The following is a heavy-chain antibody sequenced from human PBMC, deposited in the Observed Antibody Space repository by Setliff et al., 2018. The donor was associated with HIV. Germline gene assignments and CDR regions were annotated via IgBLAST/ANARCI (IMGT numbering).Heavy chain of an antibody. D-gene: IGHD1-26*01. Sequence: ASVKVSCKASGYLFTGYYMHWVRQAPGQGLEWMGWINVNSGGTKYAQKFQGGVTMTRDTSISTAYMEVSSLRSDDTAMYYCARATYSGSPNPPQDYWGQGTLVTVSS. CDR1: GYLFTGYY. CDR3: ARATYSGSPNPPQDY. J-gene: IGHJ4*02. CDR2: INVNSGGT. V-gene: IGHV1-2*02.